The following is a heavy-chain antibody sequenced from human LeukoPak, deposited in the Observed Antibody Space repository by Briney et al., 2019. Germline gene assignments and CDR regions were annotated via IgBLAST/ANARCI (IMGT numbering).Heavy chain of an antibody. Sequence: SQTLSLTCTVSGGSISSGGYYWRWIRQPPGKGLEWIGYIYYSGSTYYNPSLKSRVTISVDTSKNQFSLKLSSVTAADTAVYYCALTYYDILTGYWGAFDTWGQGTMVTVSS. CDR3: ALTYYDILTGYWGAFDT. D-gene: IGHD3-9*01. J-gene: IGHJ3*02. CDR1: GGSISSGGYY. CDR2: IYYSGST. V-gene: IGHV4-30-4*01.